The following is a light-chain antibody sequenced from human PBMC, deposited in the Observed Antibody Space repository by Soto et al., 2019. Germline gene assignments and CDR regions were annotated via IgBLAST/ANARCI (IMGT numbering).Light chain of an antibody. V-gene: IGKV2-28*01. CDR1: QSLLSSNGNNY. Sequence: DIVLTQSPLSLPVTPGEPASISCRSSQSLLSSNGNNYLDWYLQKPGQSPQVLIYLGSNRASGVPDRFSGSGSGTDFTLKISRVEAEDVGVYYCMQGLTTPFTFGGGTKVEMK. CDR3: MQGLTTPFT. CDR2: LGS. J-gene: IGKJ4*01.